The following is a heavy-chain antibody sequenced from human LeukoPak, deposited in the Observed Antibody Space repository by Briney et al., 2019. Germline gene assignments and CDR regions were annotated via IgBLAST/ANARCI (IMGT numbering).Heavy chain of an antibody. CDR3: ARGPEGALYYYYGMDV. CDR1: GGSISSSNW. D-gene: IGHD1-26*01. V-gene: IGHV4-4*02. J-gene: IGHJ6*02. Sequence: SETLSLTCAVSGGSISSSNWWSWVRQPPGKGLEWIGEIYHSGSTNYNPSLKSRVTISVDKSKNQFSLKLSSVTAADTAVYYCARGPEGALYYYYGMDVWGQGTTVTVSS. CDR2: IYHSGST.